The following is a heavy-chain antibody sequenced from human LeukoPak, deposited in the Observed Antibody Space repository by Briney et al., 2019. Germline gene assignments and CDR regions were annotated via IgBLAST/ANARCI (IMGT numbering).Heavy chain of an antibody. CDR3: RLTRPRVDY. V-gene: IGHV4-39*07. J-gene: IGHJ4*02. CDR1: GDSITSGSYY. CDR2: INHSGST. D-gene: IGHD4/OR15-4a*01. Sequence: SETLSLTCTVSGDSITSGSYYWSWIRQPPGKGLEWIAEINHSGSTSYNPSLKSRVTISVDTSKNQFSLRLSSVTAADTAVYYCRLTRPRVDYWGQGTLVTVSS.